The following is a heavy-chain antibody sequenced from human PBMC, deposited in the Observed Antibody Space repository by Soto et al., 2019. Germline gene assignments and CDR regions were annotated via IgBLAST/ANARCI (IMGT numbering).Heavy chain of an antibody. Sequence: SVKVSCNASGYTFTSYGIGWVRHAPGQGLEWVGWISAYNGNTNYAQKLQGRSTITTDTSTITAYMELPTLRSDDTAVYYCASCGVTMVRGVIINAYYHDMDVWGQRTT. CDR2: ISAYNGNT. D-gene: IGHD3-10*01. CDR3: ASCGVTMVRGVIINAYYHDMDV. CDR1: GYTFTSYG. V-gene: IGHV1-18*01. J-gene: IGHJ6*02.